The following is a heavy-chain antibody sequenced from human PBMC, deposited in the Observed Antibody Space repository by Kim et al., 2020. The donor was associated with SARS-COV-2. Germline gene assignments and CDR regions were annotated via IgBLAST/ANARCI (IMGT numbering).Heavy chain of an antibody. CDR3: ARDFRVLERGYSGYDSWRVPYYYFGMDV. J-gene: IGHJ6*02. Sequence: GGSLRLSCAASGFTFSSYSMNWVRQAPGKGLEWVSYISSSSSTIYYAASVKGRFTISRDNAKNSLYLQMNSLRDEDTAVYYCARDFRVLERGYSGYDSWRVPYYYFGMDVWGQGTTVTVSS. D-gene: IGHD5-12*01. CDR1: GFTFSSYS. V-gene: IGHV3-48*02. CDR2: ISSSSSTI.